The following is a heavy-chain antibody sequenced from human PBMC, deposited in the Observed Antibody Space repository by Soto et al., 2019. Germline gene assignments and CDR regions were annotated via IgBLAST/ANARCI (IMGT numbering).Heavy chain of an antibody. CDR3: AKGFGIVVVPAAPS. CDR1: GSTFSSYG. J-gene: IGHJ4*02. Sequence: GGSLRLSCAASGSTFSSYGMHWVRQAPGKGLEWVAVISYDGSNKYYADSVKGRFTISRDNSKNTLYLQMNSLRAEDTAVYYCAKGFGIVVVPAAPSWGQGTLVTVSS. CDR2: ISYDGSNK. V-gene: IGHV3-30*18. D-gene: IGHD2-2*01.